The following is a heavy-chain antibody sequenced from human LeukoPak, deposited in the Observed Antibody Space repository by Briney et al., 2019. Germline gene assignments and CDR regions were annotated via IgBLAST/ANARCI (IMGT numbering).Heavy chain of an antibody. CDR2: INPNSGGT. CDR1: GYTFTGYY. V-gene: IGHV1-2*02. D-gene: IGHD3-3*01. Sequence: ASVKVSCKASGYTFTGYYMHWVGQAPGKGGEGMGWINPNSGGTNYAQKLQGRVTMIRDKTNRTAYMEVSRLRYDDAGVYYCARTIFCSGYPYFDYWGQGTLVTVSS. CDR3: ARTIFCSGYPYFDY. J-gene: IGHJ4*02.